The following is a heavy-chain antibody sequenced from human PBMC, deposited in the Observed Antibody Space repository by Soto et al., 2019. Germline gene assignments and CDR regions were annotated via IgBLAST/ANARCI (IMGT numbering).Heavy chain of an antibody. D-gene: IGHD1-1*01. CDR3: AREHVRPRTGAMDV. J-gene: IGHJ6*02. V-gene: IGHV1-2*02. CDR2: INPYRGAT. Sequence: ASVKVSCKASGYSFTDYYMHWVRQAPGQGLEWMGWINPYRGATNYAQKFQGRVTMTRDTSISTAYMELSRLRSDDTAVYWCAREHVRPRTGAMDVWGQGTTVTVPS. CDR1: GYSFTDYY.